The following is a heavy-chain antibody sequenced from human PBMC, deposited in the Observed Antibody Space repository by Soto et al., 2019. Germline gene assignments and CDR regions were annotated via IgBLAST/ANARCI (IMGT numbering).Heavy chain of an antibody. J-gene: IGHJ3*02. CDR2: IKSKTDGGTT. D-gene: IGHD3-10*01. CDR1: GFTFSNAR. Sequence: GGSLRLSCAASGFTFSNARMNWVRQAPGKGLEWVGRIKSKTDGGTTDYAAPVKGRFTISRDNAKNSLYLQMNSLRAEDTAVYYCAREGSRTFDIWGQGTKVTVSS. V-gene: IGHV3-15*07. CDR3: AREGSRTFDI.